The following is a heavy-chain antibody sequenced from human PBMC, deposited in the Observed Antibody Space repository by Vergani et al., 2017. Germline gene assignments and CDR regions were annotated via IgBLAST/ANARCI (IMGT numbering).Heavy chain of an antibody. V-gene: IGHV1-2*02. CDR3: ARATCSGGSCYRGFEY. Sequence: QVQLVQSGAEVKKPGASVKVSCKASGYTFTAFYTHWVRQAPGQGLEWMGWINPNSGGTNYAQKFQGRVSMTRDTSISTAYMDLSRLRSDDTAVYYCARATCSGGSCYRGFEYWGQGSLITVSS. D-gene: IGHD2-15*01. CDR1: GYTFTAFY. CDR2: INPNSGGT. J-gene: IGHJ4*02.